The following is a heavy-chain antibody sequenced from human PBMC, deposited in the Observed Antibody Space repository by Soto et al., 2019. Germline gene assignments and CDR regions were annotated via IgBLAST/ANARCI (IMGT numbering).Heavy chain of an antibody. CDR2: ISYDGSNK. D-gene: IGHD5-18*01. J-gene: IGHJ2*01. CDR1: GFTFRNYG. Sequence: GGSLRLSCAASGFTFRNYGMNWVRQAPGKGLEWVALISYDGSNKYYADSVKGRFTISRDNSKNTLYLQMNSLRAEDTAVYYCARDPLWGTAMVLWYFDLWGRGTLVTVSS. V-gene: IGHV3-30*03. CDR3: ARDPLWGTAMVLWYFDL.